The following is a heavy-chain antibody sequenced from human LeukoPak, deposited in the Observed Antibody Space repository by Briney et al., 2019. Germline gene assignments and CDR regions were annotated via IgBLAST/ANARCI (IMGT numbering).Heavy chain of an antibody. J-gene: IGHJ4*02. D-gene: IGHD6-13*01. CDR1: GYTFTGYY. Sequence: ASVKVSCKASGYTFTGYYMHWVRQAPGQGLEWMGWINPNSGGTNYAQKFQGWVTMARDTSISTAYMELSRLRSDDTAVYYRARDASERHLHYSSSWYPDYWGQGTLVTVSS. CDR2: INPNSGGT. V-gene: IGHV1-2*04. CDR3: ARDASERHLHYSSSWYPDY.